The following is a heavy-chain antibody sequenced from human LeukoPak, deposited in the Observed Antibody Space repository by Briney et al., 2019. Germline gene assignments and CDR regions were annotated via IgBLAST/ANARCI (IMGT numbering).Heavy chain of an antibody. D-gene: IGHD2-2*02. V-gene: IGHV4-34*01. CDR2: INHSGST. Sequence: PPETLSLTCAVYGGSFSGYYWSWIRQPPGKGLEWIGEINHSGSTNYNPSLKSRVTISVDTSKNQFSLKLSSVTAADTAVYYCARGIVVVPAAIFRYFDYWGQGTLVTVSS. CDR1: GGSFSGYY. J-gene: IGHJ4*02. CDR3: ARGIVVVPAAIFRYFDY.